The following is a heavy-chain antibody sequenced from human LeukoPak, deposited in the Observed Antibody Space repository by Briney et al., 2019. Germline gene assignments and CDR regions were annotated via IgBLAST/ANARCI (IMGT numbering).Heavy chain of an antibody. Sequence: GGSLRLSCAASGFTFDDHNMHWVRQRPGRGLEWVSLISWVGGSTYYADSVRGRFTISRDNSKNSLYLQMNSLRTEDTAFYYCAKDRLRYCTSASCYSQGYWGQGTLVTVSS. J-gene: IGHJ4*02. CDR3: AKDRLRYCTSASCYSQGY. D-gene: IGHD2-2*02. CDR1: GFTFDDHN. V-gene: IGHV3-43*01. CDR2: ISWVGGST.